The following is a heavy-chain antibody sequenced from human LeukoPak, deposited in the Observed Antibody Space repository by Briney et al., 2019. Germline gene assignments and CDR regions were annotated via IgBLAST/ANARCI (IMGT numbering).Heavy chain of an antibody. V-gene: IGHV3-23*01. CDR3: PRQSYASGWNPFDY. Sequence: GGSLRLSCAASGFTFSSFAMSWVRQAPGKGLEWVSTISGGGITTYYADSAKGRFTISRDNSKNTLYLQMNSLTAEDTAVYYCPRQSYASGWNPFDYWGQGILSPSP. CDR2: ISGGGITT. J-gene: IGHJ4*02. CDR1: GFTFSSFA. D-gene: IGHD6-19*01.